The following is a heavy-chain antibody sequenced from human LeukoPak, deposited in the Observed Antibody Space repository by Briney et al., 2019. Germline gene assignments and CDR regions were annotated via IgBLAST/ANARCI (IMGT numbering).Heavy chain of an antibody. Sequence: GGSLRLSCAASGFTFSSYEMNWVRQAPGKGLEWVSYISSSGSTIYYADSVKGRFTISRDNAKNSLSLQMNSLRAEDTAVYYCARDPVWGGYRLFDYWGQGTLVTVSS. J-gene: IGHJ4*02. CDR1: GFTFSSYE. D-gene: IGHD3-16*02. V-gene: IGHV3-48*03. CDR3: ARDPVWGGYRLFDY. CDR2: ISSSGSTI.